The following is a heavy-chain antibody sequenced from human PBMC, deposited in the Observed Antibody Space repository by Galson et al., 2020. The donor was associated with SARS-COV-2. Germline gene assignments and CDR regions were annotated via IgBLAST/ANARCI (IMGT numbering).Heavy chain of an antibody. CDR3: ARGPYDGITFGGVIVPAFDI. Sequence: QLGESLKISCAASGFTFSSYAMHWVRQAPGKGLEYVSAISSNGGSTYYANSVKGRFTISRDNSKNTLYLQMGSLRAEDMAVYYCARGPYDGITFGGVIVPAFDIWGQGTMVTVSS. J-gene: IGHJ3*02. D-gene: IGHD3-16*02. CDR1: GFTFSSYA. CDR2: ISSNGGST. V-gene: IGHV3-64*01.